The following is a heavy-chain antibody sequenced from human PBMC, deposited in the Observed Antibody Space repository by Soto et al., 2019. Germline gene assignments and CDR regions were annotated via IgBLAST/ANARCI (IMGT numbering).Heavy chain of an antibody. CDR1: GGSISSYY. CDR3: ARGALQYYYGSGVVLDWFDP. Sequence: SETLSLTCTVSGGSISSYYWSWIRQPPGKGLEWIGYIYYSGSTNYNPSLKSRVTISVDTSKNQFSLKLSSVTAADTAVYYCARGALQYYYGSGVVLDWFDPWGQGTLVTVS. CDR2: IYYSGST. D-gene: IGHD3-10*01. V-gene: IGHV4-59*01. J-gene: IGHJ5*02.